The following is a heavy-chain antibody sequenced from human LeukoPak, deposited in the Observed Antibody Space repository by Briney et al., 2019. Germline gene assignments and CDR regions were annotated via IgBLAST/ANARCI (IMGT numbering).Heavy chain of an antibody. D-gene: IGHD5-12*01. CDR3: ARKSGYSGYGSDY. J-gene: IGHJ4*02. Sequence: PGGSLRLSCAASGFTVSSNYMSWVRQAPGKGLEWVSVIYSGGSTYYADSVKGRFTTSRDNSKNTLYLQMNSLRAEDTAVYYCARKSGYSGYGSDYWGQGTLVTVSS. CDR2: IYSGGST. V-gene: IGHV3-66*01. CDR1: GFTVSSNY.